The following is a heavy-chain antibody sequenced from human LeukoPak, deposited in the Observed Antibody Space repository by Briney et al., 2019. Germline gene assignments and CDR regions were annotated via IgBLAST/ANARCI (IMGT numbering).Heavy chain of an antibody. D-gene: IGHD5-12*01. J-gene: IGHJ4*02. CDR1: GYSISSGYY. CDR2: IYHSGST. Sequence: SETLSLTCTVSGYSISSGYYWGWIRQPPGKGLEWIGSIYHSGSTYYNPSLKSRVTISVDTSKNQFSLKLSSVTAADTAVYYCARSDWGYEIDYWGQGTLVTVSS. CDR3: ARSDWGYEIDY. V-gene: IGHV4-38-2*02.